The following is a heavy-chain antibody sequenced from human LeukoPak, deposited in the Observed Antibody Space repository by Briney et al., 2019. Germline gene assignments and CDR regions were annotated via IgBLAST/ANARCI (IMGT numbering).Heavy chain of an antibody. CDR1: GGSISSSSYY. Sequence: SETLSLTCTVSGGSISSSSYYWGWIRQPPGKGLEWIGSIYYSGSTYYNPSLKSRVTISVDTSKNQLSLKLSSVTAADTAVYYCATPYNGAFDIWGQGTMVTVSS. D-gene: IGHD1-1*01. V-gene: IGHV4-39*01. CDR2: IYYSGST. CDR3: ATPYNGAFDI. J-gene: IGHJ3*02.